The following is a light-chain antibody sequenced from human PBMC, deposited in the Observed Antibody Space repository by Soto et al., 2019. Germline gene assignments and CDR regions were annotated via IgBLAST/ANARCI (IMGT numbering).Light chain of an antibody. CDR2: XVN. Sequence: QSALTQPASVSGSPGQSIXISXXGTXGDIGTYNLVSWYQQHPGKAPXXMXXXVNKRPSGVSDRFSGSKSGDTASLTISGLRTEDEADYYCCSFAGSGTGVFXTGTKLTVL. CDR3: CSFAGSGTGV. V-gene: IGLV2-23*02. CDR1: XGDIGTYNL. J-gene: IGLJ1*01.